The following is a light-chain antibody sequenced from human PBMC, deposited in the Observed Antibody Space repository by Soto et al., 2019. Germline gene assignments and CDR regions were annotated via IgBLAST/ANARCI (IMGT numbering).Light chain of an antibody. Sequence: DIQMTQSPSTLSASVGDRVTITCRASQNINRWLAWYQEKPGKAPKVLIYDASRSQSGVPPRFSGSGFGTEFSFTISSLQPDDFATYYCQQFHSYPLTFGGGTRGEI. CDR1: QNINRW. CDR3: QQFHSYPLT. V-gene: IGKV1-5*01. CDR2: DAS. J-gene: IGKJ4*01.